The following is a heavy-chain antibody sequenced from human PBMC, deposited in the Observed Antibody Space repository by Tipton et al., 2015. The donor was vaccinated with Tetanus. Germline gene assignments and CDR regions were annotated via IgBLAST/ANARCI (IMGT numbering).Heavy chain of an antibody. CDR3: AKDRAGLDPDFWSGITYYYYGMDV. J-gene: IGHJ6*02. D-gene: IGHD3-3*01. CDR2: ISWTSGSI. V-gene: IGHV3-9*01. CDR1: GFTFDDYA. Sequence: SLRLSCAASGFTFDDYAMHWVRQAPGKGLEWVSGISWTSGSIGYADSAKGRFTISRDNAKNSLYLQMNSLRAEDTALYYCAKDRAGLDPDFWSGITYYYYGMDVWGQGTTVTVSS.